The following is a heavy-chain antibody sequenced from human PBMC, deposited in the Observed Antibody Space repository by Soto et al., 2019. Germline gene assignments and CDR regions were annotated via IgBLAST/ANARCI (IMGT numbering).Heavy chain of an antibody. CDR3: AKGQYQLPQGPFDY. V-gene: IGHV3-9*01. CDR2: ISWNSGSI. D-gene: IGHD2-2*01. J-gene: IGHJ4*02. CDR1: GFTFDDYA. Sequence: EVQLVESGGGLVQPGRSLRLSCAASGFTFDDYAMHWVRQAPGKGLEWVSGISWNSGSIGYADSVKGRFTISRDNAKNSLYLQMNSLRAEDTALYYCAKGQYQLPQGPFDYWGQGTLVTVSS.